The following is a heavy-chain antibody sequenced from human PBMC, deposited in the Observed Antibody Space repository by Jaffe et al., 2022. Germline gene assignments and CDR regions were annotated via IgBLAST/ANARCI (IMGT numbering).Heavy chain of an antibody. J-gene: IGHJ4*02. CDR2: LGNDGSSK. V-gene: IGHV3-30*02. CDR1: GFTFSTYG. CDR3: AKSYTSGWFFDF. D-gene: IGHD6-19*01. Sequence: QVQLVESGGGVVQPGGSLRLSCAESGFTFSTYGMHWVRQAPGKGLEWVAFLGNDGSSKYYADSVKGRFTISRDTSKNTLYLQMNSLKGEDTAVYYCAKSYTSGWFFDFWGQGTLVTVSS.